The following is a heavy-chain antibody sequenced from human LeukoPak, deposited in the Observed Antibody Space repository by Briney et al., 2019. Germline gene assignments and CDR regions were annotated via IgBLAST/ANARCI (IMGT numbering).Heavy chain of an antibody. D-gene: IGHD3-16*02. CDR2: ISSSSSYI. J-gene: IGHJ4*02. V-gene: IGHV3-21*01. Sequence: PGGSLRLSCAASGFTFSSYSMNWVRQAPGKGLEWVSSISSSSSYIYYADSVKGRFTISRDNAKNSLYLQMNSLRAEDTAVYYCARDRFTFGGVIVQFDYWGQGTLVTVSS. CDR3: ARDRFTFGGVIVQFDY. CDR1: GFTFSSYS.